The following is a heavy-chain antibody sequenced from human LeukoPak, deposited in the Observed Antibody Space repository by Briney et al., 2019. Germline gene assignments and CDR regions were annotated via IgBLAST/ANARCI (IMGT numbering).Heavy chain of an antibody. Sequence: SETLSLTCTVSGGSISSYYWGWIRQPPGKGLEWIGSIYYSGSTYYNPSLKSRVTISVDTSKNQFSLKLSSVTAADTAVYYCARALAGYYDSSGYYNVMDYFDYWGQGTLVTVSS. CDR2: IYYSGST. CDR1: GGSISSYY. J-gene: IGHJ4*02. V-gene: IGHV4-39*07. CDR3: ARALAGYYDSSGYYNVMDYFDY. D-gene: IGHD3-22*01.